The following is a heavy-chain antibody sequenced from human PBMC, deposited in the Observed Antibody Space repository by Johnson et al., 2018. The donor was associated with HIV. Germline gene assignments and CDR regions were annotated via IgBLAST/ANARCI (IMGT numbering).Heavy chain of an antibody. D-gene: IGHD6-19*01. J-gene: IGHJ3*02. Sequence: EVQLVESGGVVVQPGGSLRLSCAASGFTFDDYTMHWVRQAPGKGLEWVSLISWDGGNTYYADSVKGRFTISRDNSKNTLYLQMNSLRAEDTAVYYCAREGEWLVPSLDIWGQGTMVTVSS. V-gene: IGHV3-43*01. CDR3: AREGEWLVPSLDI. CDR1: GFTFDDYT. CDR2: ISWDGGNT.